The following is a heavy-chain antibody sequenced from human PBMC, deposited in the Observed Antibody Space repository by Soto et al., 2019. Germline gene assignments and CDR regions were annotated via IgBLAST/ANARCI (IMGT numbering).Heavy chain of an antibody. Sequence: EVQLVESGGGLIQPGGSLRLSCAASGFSVSSNYMSWVRQAPGKGLEWVSLIYTGGSTYYADSVKGRFTISRDNSKNTLYLQMNSLRCEDTAVYYCAREFYGMDVWGQGTTVTVSS. CDR2: IYTGGST. V-gene: IGHV3-53*01. CDR1: GFSVSSNY. CDR3: AREFYGMDV. J-gene: IGHJ6*02.